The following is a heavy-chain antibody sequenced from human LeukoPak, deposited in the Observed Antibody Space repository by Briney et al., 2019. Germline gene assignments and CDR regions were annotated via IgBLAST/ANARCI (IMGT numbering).Heavy chain of an antibody. Sequence: GGSLRLSCAASGFTFSNYWMHWVRQAPGKGLVWVSRINSDGINTSYADSVKGRFTISRDNAKNTLNLQMNSLRAEDTAVYYCAELGITMIGGVRGKGTTVTVSS. J-gene: IGHJ6*04. CDR2: INSDGINT. D-gene: IGHD3-10*02. CDR3: AELGITMIGGV. CDR1: GFTFSNYW. V-gene: IGHV3-74*01.